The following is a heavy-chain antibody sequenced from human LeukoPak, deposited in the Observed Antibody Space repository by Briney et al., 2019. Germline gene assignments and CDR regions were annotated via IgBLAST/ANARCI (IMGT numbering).Heavy chain of an antibody. J-gene: IGHJ4*02. V-gene: IGHV3-30*18. Sequence: HAGGSLRLSCAASGFTFSSYGMHWVRQAPGKGLEWVAVISYDGSNKYYADSVKGRFTISRDNSKNTLYLQMNSLRAEDTAVYYCAKAHPYGSGSYPDYWGQGTLVTVSS. CDR2: ISYDGSNK. CDR1: GFTFSSYG. D-gene: IGHD3-10*01. CDR3: AKAHPYGSGSYPDY.